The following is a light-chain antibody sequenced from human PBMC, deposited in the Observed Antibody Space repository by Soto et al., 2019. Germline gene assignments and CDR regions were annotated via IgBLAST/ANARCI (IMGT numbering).Light chain of an antibody. J-gene: IGLJ2*01. V-gene: IGLV1-44*01. Sequence: QSVLTQPPSASGTPGQRVTISCSGSSSNIGSNTVNWYQQLPGTAPKLLIYSNNQRPSGVPDRFSASKSGTSASLAITGLQAEDEADYYCQSYDNSLSGYVVFGGGTKLTVL. CDR3: QSYDNSLSGYVV. CDR1: SSNIGSNT. CDR2: SNN.